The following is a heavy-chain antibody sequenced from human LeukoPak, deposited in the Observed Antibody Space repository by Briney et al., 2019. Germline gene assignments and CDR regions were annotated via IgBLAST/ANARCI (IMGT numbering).Heavy chain of an antibody. J-gene: IGHJ3*02. CDR2: IHYSGST. CDR3: ARHGPGKGYGSGSYEYAFDM. D-gene: IGHD3-10*01. Sequence: PSETLSLTCSVSDNSISSFYWNWIRQPPGKGLEWIGNIHYSGSTNSNPSLKSRVTISVDTSKKQFSLKLSSMTAADTAVYYCARHGPGKGYGSGSYEYAFDMWGQGTMVTVSS. V-gene: IGHV4-59*08. CDR1: DNSISSFY.